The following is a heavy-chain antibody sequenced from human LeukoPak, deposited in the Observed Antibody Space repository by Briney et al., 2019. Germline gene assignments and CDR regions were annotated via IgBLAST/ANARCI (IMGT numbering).Heavy chain of an antibody. CDR2: VHYTGST. J-gene: IGHJ4*02. Sequence: SETLSLTCTVSGGSIRSYYWSWIRQPPGKGLEWIGYVHYTGSTKHNPSLKSRLTISVDTSKNQFSLKLSSVTAADTAVYYCTREIHYYGSGSYEHWGQGILVTVSS. V-gene: IGHV4-59*01. CDR3: TREIHYYGSGSYEH. CDR1: GGSIRSYY. D-gene: IGHD3-10*01.